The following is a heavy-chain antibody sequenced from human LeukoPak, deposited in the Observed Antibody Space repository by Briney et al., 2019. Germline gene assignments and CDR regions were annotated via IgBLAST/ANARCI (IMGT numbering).Heavy chain of an antibody. Sequence: GGSLRLSCAASGVTFSSYEMNWVRQAPGKGLEWVSYISSSGSTIYYADSVKGRFTISRDNSRNTLYLQMNSLRAEDTAVYYCARSGLSRFGFWGQGTLVTVSS. CDR1: GVTFSSYE. CDR3: ARSGLSRFGF. CDR2: ISSSGSTI. J-gene: IGHJ4*02. V-gene: IGHV3-48*03. D-gene: IGHD2/OR15-2a*01.